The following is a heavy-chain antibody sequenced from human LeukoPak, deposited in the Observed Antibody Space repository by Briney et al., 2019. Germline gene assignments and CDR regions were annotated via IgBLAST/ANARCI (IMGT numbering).Heavy chain of an antibody. D-gene: IGHD5-18*01. V-gene: IGHV4-59*01. CDR2: IYYSGST. CDR3: ARSYSYGPHYYYYYYMDV. CDR1: GGSISSYY. Sequence: SETLSLTCTVSGGSISSYYWSWIRRPPGKGLEWIGYIYYSGSTNYNPSLKSRVTISVDTSKNQFSLKLSSVTAADTAVYYCARSYSYGPHYYYYYYMDVWGKGTTVTVSS. J-gene: IGHJ6*03.